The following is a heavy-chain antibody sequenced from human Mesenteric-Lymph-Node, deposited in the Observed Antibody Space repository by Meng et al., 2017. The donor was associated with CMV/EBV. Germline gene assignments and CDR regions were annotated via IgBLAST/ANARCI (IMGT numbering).Heavy chain of an antibody. J-gene: IGHJ6*02. Sequence: SLKISCAASGFTFDDYAMHWVRQAPGKGLEWVSGISWNSGSIGYADSVKGRFTISRDNAKNSLYLQMNSLRAEDTALYYCAKGGNPRFLEWLLYRSEFIYGMDVWGQGTTVTVSS. V-gene: IGHV3-9*01. CDR1: GFTFDDYA. CDR3: AKGGNPRFLEWLLYRSEFIYGMDV. D-gene: IGHD3-3*01. CDR2: ISWNSGSI.